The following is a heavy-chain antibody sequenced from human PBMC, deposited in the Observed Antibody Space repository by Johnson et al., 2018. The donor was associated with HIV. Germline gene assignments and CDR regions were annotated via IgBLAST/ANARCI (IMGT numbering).Heavy chain of an antibody. D-gene: IGHD3-3*01. CDR3: AREWGGSHYVYAFDI. Sequence: EVQLVESGGGLVQPGGSLRLSCAASGFTVSSNYMSWVRQAPGKGLEWVSVIYSGGSTYYADSVKGRFTISRDNSKNTLYLQMNSLRAEETAVYYCAREWGGSHYVYAFDIWGQGTMVTVSS. CDR2: IYSGGST. CDR1: GFTVSSNY. J-gene: IGHJ3*02. V-gene: IGHV3-66*01.